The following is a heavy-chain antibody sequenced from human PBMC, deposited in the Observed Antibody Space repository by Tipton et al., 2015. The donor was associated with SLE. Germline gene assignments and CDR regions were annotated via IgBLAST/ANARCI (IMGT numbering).Heavy chain of an antibody. D-gene: IGHD5-24*01. CDR1: SDSISSSSYY. V-gene: IGHV4-39*07. J-gene: IGHJ4*02. CDR3: ATQMSPGLSQGLDY. Sequence: TLSLTCTVSSDSISSSSYYWGWVRQPPGEGLEWIGSILYTGSTYYNPSLRSRITISLDTSKSQFSLKLSSVTAADTAVYYCATQMSPGLSQGLDYWGPGTLVIVSP. CDR2: ILYTGST.